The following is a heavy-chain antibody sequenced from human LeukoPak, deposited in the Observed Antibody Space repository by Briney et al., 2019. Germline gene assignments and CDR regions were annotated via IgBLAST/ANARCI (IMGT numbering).Heavy chain of an antibody. Sequence: GASVKVSCKASGGTFSSYAISWVRQATGQGLEWMGWMNPNSGNTGYAQKFQGRVTITRNTSISTAYMELSSLRSEDTAVYYCAGGYYYDSSGYVNWFDPWGQGTLVTVSS. V-gene: IGHV1-8*03. CDR2: MNPNSGNT. CDR1: GGTFSSYA. J-gene: IGHJ5*02. CDR3: AGGYYYDSSGYVNWFDP. D-gene: IGHD3-22*01.